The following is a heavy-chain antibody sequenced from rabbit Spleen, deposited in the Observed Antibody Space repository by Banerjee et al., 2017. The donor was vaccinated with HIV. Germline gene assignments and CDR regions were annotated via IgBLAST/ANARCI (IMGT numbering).Heavy chain of an antibody. V-gene: IGHV1S45*01. Sequence: QEQLVESGGGLVQPGGSLKLSCKASGFSFSNKAVMCWVRQAPGKGLEWIACINAVTGKAVYASWAKGRFTFSKTSSTTVTLQMTSLTAADTATYFCARDLPGVIGWNFGWWGQGTLVTVS. CDR1: GFSFSNKAV. J-gene: IGHJ4*01. CDR3: ARDLPGVIGWNFGW. D-gene: IGHD1-1*01. CDR2: INAVTGKA.